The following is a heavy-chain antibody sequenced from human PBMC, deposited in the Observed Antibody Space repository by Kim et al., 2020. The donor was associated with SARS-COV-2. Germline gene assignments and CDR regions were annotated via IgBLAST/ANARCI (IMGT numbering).Heavy chain of an antibody. V-gene: IGHV3-33*05. Sequence: GGSLILSCAASGFTFSSYGMHWVRQAPGKGLEWVAVISYDGSNKYYADSVKGRFTISRDNSKNTLYLQMNSLRAEDTAVYYCAREGIAAAAQGYFDYWGQGTLVTVSS. J-gene: IGHJ4*02. CDR1: GFTFSSYG. CDR2: ISYDGSNK. CDR3: AREGIAAAAQGYFDY. D-gene: IGHD6-13*01.